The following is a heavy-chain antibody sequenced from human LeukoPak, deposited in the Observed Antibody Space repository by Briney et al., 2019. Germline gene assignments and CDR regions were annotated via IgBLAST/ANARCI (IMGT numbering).Heavy chain of an antibody. Sequence: GRSLRLSCTASGFTFCDYPMSWFRQPPGKGLEWVGFIRGKADGGTTEYAASVKGRFTISRDDSKSIAYLQMDSLKTEDTAVYYCTRSADSAMSFWGQGTLVTVSS. CDR2: IRGKADGGTT. J-gene: IGHJ4*02. D-gene: IGHD5-18*01. CDR3: TRSADSAMSF. CDR1: GFTFCDYP. V-gene: IGHV3-49*03.